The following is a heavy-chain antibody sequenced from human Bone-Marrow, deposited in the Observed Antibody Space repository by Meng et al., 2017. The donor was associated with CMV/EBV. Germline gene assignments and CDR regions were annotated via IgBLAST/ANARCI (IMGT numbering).Heavy chain of an antibody. V-gene: IGHV1-18*04. CDR1: GYTFTGYY. D-gene: IGHD6-6*01. J-gene: IGHJ4*02. CDR3: ARDRRNLAARPREFDY. CDR2: ISAYNGNT. Sequence: ASVKVSCKASGYTFTGYYMHWVRQAPGQGLEWMGWISAYNGNTNYAQKLQGRVTMTTDTSTSTAYMELRSLRSDDTAVYYCARDRRNLAARPREFDYWGQGTLVTVSS.